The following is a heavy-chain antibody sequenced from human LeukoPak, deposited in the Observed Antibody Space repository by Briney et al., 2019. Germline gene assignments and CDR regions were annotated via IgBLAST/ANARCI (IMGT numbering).Heavy chain of an antibody. CDR3: AKGTTIFGVVTYDY. V-gene: IGHV3-23*01. D-gene: IGHD3-3*01. J-gene: IGHJ4*02. Sequence: GESLRLSCAASGFTFSSYAMSWVRQAPGKGLEWVSAISGSGGSTYYADSVKGRFTISRDNSKNTLYLQMNSLRAEDTAVYYCAKGTTIFGVVTYDYWGQGTLVTVSS. CDR1: GFTFSSYA. CDR2: ISGSGGST.